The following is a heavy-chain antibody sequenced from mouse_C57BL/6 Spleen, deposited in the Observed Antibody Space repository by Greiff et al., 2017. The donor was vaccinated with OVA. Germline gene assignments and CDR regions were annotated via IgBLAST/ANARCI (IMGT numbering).Heavy chain of an antibody. D-gene: IGHD1-1*01. CDR3: TRDFITTVGGSAMDY. J-gene: IGHJ4*01. Sequence: EVHLVESGEGLVKPGGSLKLSCAASGFTFSSYAMSWVRQTPEKRLEWVAYISSGGDYIYYADTVKGRFTISRDNARNTLYLQMSSLKSEDTAMYYCTRDFITTVGGSAMDYWGQGTSVTVSS. CDR2: ISSGGDYI. V-gene: IGHV5-9-1*02. CDR1: GFTFSSYA.